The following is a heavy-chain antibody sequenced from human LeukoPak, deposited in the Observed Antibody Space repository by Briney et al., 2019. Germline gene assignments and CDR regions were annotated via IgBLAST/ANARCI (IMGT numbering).Heavy chain of an antibody. V-gene: IGHV3-74*01. CDR1: GFTFTTCW. CDR3: ARGGTAALDY. D-gene: IGHD6-13*01. J-gene: IGHJ4*02. Sequence: GGSLRLSCAASGFTFTTCWMHWVRQAPGKGLVWVSRINNDDGRSTTYADSVKGRFTISRDNARNTVYLQMNSLRAEDTAVYYCARGGTAALDYWGQGTLVSVSS. CDR2: INNDDGRST.